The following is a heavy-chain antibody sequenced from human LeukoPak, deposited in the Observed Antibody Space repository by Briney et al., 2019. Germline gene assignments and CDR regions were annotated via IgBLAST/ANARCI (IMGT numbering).Heavy chain of an antibody. J-gene: IGHJ4*02. CDR2: ITITDGGA. CDR1: GFLFRAYA. D-gene: IGHD3-3*01. CDR3: AREAWRPYLDY. V-gene: IGHV3-23*01. Sequence: GGSLRLSCEASGFLFRAYAMSWVRQAPRKGLEWLSTITITDGGAYYIDSVKGRFTMSRDNSKNTLYLQMNSLRAEDTAVYYCAREAWRPYLDYWGQGTPVTVSS.